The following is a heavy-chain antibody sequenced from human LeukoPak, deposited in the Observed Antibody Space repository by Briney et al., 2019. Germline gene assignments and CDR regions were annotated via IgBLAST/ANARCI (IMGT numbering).Heavy chain of an antibody. CDR1: GFTFSSYG. CDR2: IWYDGSNK. D-gene: IGHD6-13*01. V-gene: IGHV3-33*01. J-gene: IGHJ5*02. CDR3: ARFGAAAGWSNWFDP. Sequence: PGGSLRLSCAVSGFTFSSYGMHWVRQAPGKGLEWVAVIWYDGSNKYYADSVKGRFTISRDNSKNTLYLQMNSLRAEDTAVYYCARFGAAAGWSNWFDPWGQGTLVTVSS.